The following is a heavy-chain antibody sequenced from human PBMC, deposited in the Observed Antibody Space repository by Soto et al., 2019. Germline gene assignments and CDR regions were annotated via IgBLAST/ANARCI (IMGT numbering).Heavy chain of an antibody. CDR3: AKCDSRIDAFDI. D-gene: IGHD1-26*01. V-gene: IGHV3-23*01. J-gene: IGHJ3*02. CDR2: ISAGGHST. CDR1: GFTFSTYD. Sequence: PWGSLRLSCAASGFTFSTYDMNWLLQAPGKGLEWVSYISAGGHSTYYADSVRGRFTISRDNSKNTLYLQTNSLRAEDTAVYCCAKCDSRIDAFDIWGQGTMVTVSS.